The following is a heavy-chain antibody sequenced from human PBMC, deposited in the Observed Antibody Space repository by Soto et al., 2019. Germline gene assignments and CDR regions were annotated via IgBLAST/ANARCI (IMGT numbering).Heavy chain of an antibody. Sequence: LRLSCAASGFTFSSYWMHWVRQAPGKGLLCVSRINSDGSSTSYADSVKGRFTISRDNAKNTLYLQMNSLRAEDTAVYYCARAYVDTAMVTEIDGMDVWGQGTTVTVSS. V-gene: IGHV3-74*01. D-gene: IGHD5-18*01. CDR2: INSDGSST. CDR1: GFTFSSYW. J-gene: IGHJ6*02. CDR3: ARAYVDTAMVTEIDGMDV.